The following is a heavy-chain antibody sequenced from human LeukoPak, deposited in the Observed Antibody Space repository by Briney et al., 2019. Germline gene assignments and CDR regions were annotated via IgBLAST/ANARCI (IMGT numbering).Heavy chain of an antibody. D-gene: IGHD4-23*01. J-gene: IGHJ4*02. CDR3: ARGIRWASDY. V-gene: IGHV3-64*02. CDR2: ITSNGGTT. Sequence: GGSLRLSCAASGFTFSRYGMVWVRQAPGKGLEYVSGITSNGGTTYYGDSVKGRFTISRDNSKDTLYLQMGSLRTEDMAVYYCARGIRWASDYWGQGTLVTVAS. CDR1: GFTFSRYG.